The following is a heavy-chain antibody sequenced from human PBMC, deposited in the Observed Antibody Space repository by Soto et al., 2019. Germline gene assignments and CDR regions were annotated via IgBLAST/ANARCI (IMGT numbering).Heavy chain of an antibody. CDR3: ARVEVNYYYYGMDV. J-gene: IGHJ6*02. V-gene: IGHV4-59*01. CDR1: GGSISSYY. Sequence: SETLSLTCTVSGGSISSYYWSWIRQPPGKGLEWIGYIYYSGSTNYNPSLKSRVTISVDTSKNQFSLKLSSVTAADTAVYYCARVEVNYYYYGMDVWGQGTTVTVSS. CDR2: IYYSGST. D-gene: IGHD2-21*01.